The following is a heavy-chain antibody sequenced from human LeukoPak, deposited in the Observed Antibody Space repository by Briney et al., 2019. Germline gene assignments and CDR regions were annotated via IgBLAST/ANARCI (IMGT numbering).Heavy chain of an antibody. CDR2: INHSGST. CDR1: GGSFSGYY. CDR3: ASVWGSYRYKDY. V-gene: IGHV4-34*01. D-gene: IGHD3-16*02. J-gene: IGHJ4*02. Sequence: PSETLSLTCAVYGGSFSGYYWSWIGQPPGKRLEWIGEINHSGSTNYNPSLKSRVTISVDTSKNQFSLKLSSVTAADTAVYYCASVWGSYRYKDYWGQGTLVTVSS.